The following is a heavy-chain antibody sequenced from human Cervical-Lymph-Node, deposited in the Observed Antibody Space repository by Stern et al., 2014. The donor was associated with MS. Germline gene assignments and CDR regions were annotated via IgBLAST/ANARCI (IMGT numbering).Heavy chain of an antibody. CDR1: GFIFDDFT. D-gene: IGHD5-24*01. J-gene: IGHJ4*02. CDR2: VSWTTRTI. V-gene: IGHV3-9*01. CDR3: ARGRDGYKGPFFDY. Sequence: VQLGQSGGGLVQPGRSLRLSCAASGFIFDDFTMHWVRQAPGKGLEWVSGVSWTTRTIGSADSVKGRFAISRDNAKNSLYLQMTSLRPEDTAFYYCARGRDGYKGPFFDYWGQGILVTVSS.